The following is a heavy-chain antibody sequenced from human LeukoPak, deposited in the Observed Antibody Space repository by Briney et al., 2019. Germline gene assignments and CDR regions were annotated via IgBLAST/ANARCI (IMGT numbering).Heavy chain of an antibody. J-gene: IGHJ3*02. CDR2: ISDSGGST. CDR1: GFTFISYA. V-gene: IGHV3-23*01. CDR3: AKSSGYYYVHAFDI. Sequence: GGSLSLSCEASGFTFISYAMSWVRQAPGMGLEWVSGISDSGGSTNYADSVKGRFTISRDNSKNTQYLQMNSLRAEDTAVYYCAKSSGYYYVHAFDIWGQGTMVTVSS. D-gene: IGHD3-22*01.